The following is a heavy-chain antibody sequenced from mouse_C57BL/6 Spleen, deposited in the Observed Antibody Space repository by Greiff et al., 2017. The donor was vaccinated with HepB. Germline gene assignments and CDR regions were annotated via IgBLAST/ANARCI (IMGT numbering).Heavy chain of an antibody. V-gene: IGHV5-17*01. D-gene: IGHD2-4*01. CDR2: ISSGSSTI. J-gene: IGHJ4*01. CDR3: AGGEYDYYCARDD. Sequence: EVQLVESGGGLVKPGGSLKLSCAASGFTFSDYGMHWVRQAPEKGLEWVAYISSGSSTIYYADTVKGRFTIYRDNAKNTLFLQMTSLRSEDTAMYYCAGGEYDYYCARDDWGQGTSVTVSS. CDR1: GFTFSDYG.